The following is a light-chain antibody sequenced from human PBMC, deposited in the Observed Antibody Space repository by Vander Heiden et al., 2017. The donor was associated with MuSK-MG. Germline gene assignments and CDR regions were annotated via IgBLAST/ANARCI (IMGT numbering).Light chain of an antibody. Sequence: QSVLTQPPSASGTPGQRVTISCSGSSSNIGSNYVYWYQQLPGTAPKLLIYRNNQRPSGVPDRFSGSKSGTSASLAISGLWSEEEADYYCAAWDDSLSGQSWVFGGGTKLTVL. J-gene: IGLJ3*02. V-gene: IGLV1-47*03. CDR3: AAWDDSLSGQSWV. CDR1: SSNIGSNY. CDR2: RNN.